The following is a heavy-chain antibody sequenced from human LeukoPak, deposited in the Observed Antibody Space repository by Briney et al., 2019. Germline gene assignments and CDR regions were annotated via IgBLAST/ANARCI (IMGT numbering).Heavy chain of an antibody. D-gene: IGHD2-2*01. J-gene: IGHJ5*02. CDR3: AEALLRYRSSTSCYWFDP. V-gene: IGHV1-69*13. CDR1: GGTFSSYV. CDR2: IIPIFGTA. Sequence: SVKVSCKASGGTFSSYVISWVRQAPGQGLEWMGGIIPIFGTANYAQKFQGRVTITADESTSPAYMELSSLRSEDTAVYYCAEALLRYRSSTSCYWFDPWGQGTLVTVS.